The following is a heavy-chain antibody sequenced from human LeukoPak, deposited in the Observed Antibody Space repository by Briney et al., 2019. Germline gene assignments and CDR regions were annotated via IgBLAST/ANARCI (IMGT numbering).Heavy chain of an antibody. D-gene: IGHD6-13*01. CDR2: IYYSGST. V-gene: IGHV4-59*08. Sequence: SETLSLTCTVSGGSISSYYWSWIRQPPGKGLEWIGYIYYSGSTNYNPSLKSRVTISVDTSKNQFSLKLNSVTAADTAVYYCARGAGSSWITPSDYYYYGMDVWGQGTTVTVSS. CDR1: GGSISSYY. CDR3: ARGAGSSWITPSDYYYYGMDV. J-gene: IGHJ6*02.